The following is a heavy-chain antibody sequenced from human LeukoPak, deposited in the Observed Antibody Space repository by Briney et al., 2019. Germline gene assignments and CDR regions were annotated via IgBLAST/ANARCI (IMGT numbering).Heavy chain of an antibody. CDR3: ARESRLDYSSSFDY. J-gene: IGHJ4*02. Sequence: GGSLRLSCAASGFTVSSNYMSWVRQAPGKGLEWVSVIYSGGSTYYADSVKGRFTISRDNSKNTLYLQMNSLRAEDTAVYYCARESRLDYSSSFDYWGQGTLVTVSS. V-gene: IGHV3-66*01. CDR2: IYSGGST. CDR1: GFTVSSNY. D-gene: IGHD6-13*01.